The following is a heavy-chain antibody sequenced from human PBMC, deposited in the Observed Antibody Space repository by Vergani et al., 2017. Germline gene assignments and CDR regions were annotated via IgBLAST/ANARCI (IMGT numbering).Heavy chain of an antibody. CDR1: GFTFTSYA. D-gene: IGHD2/OR15-2a*01. J-gene: IGHJ3*02. Sequence: VQLVESGGGLVQPGGSLRLSCSASGFTFTSYAMHWVRQAPGKGLEYVSAISSNGGSTYYADSVKGRFTISRDNSKNTFYLQMSSLSAEDTAVYYCVKDYVILRFYDAFDIWGQGTLVTVSS. CDR3: VKDYVILRFYDAFDI. V-gene: IGHV3-64D*06. CDR2: ISSNGGST.